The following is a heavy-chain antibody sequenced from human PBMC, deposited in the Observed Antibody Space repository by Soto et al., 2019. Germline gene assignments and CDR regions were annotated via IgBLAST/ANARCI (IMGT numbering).Heavy chain of an antibody. Sequence: SVKVSCKASGGTFSSRAISWVRQAPGQGLEWMGGIIPFFKATNYAQKFQGRVTITADDSTSTAYMDLYSLRSEDTAVYYCARDVPLNYYDGTFSYYAMDVWGQGTTVTVSS. CDR2: IIPFFKAT. V-gene: IGHV1-69*13. J-gene: IGHJ6*02. CDR1: GGTFSSRA. CDR3: ARDVPLNYYDGTFSYYAMDV. D-gene: IGHD3-16*01.